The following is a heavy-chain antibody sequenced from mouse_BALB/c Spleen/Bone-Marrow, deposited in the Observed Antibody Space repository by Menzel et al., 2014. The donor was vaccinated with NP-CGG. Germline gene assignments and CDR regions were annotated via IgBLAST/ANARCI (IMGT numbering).Heavy chain of an antibody. Sequence: EVQRVESGGGLVQPGGSLKLSCAASGFDFSRYWMSWVRQAPGKGLEWIGEINPDSSTINYTPSLKDKFNISRDNAKNTLYLQMSKVRSEDTGLYYCARLYRYGWFAYWGQGTLVTVSA. J-gene: IGHJ3*01. CDR1: GFDFSRYW. D-gene: IGHD2-14*01. V-gene: IGHV4-1*02. CDR3: ARLYRYGWFAY. CDR2: INPDSSTI.